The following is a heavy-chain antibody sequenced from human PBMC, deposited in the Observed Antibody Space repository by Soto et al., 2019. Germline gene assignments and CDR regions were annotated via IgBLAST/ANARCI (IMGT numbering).Heavy chain of an antibody. J-gene: IGHJ4*02. Sequence: ESGGGVVQPGRSLRLSCAASGFTFSSYGMHWVRQAPGKGLEWVAVISYDGSNKYYADSVKGRFTISRDNSKNKLYLHVXXXXXXXXXXXXXXXXXXXXXXXXXXXXXXXXPLDYWGQGTLVTVSS. CDR2: ISYDGSNK. CDR3: XXXXXXXXXXXXXXXXXXXPLDY. CDR1: GFTFSSYG. V-gene: IGHV3-30*03.